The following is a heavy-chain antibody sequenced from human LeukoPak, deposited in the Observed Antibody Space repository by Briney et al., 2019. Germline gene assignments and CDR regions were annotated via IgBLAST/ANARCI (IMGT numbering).Heavy chain of an antibody. CDR2: IYYSGST. J-gene: IGHJ4*02. CDR1: GGSISSYY. V-gene: IGHV4-59*01. CDR3: ARDRYYYDSSGYRLLDY. D-gene: IGHD3-22*01. Sequence: SETLSLTCTVSGGSISSYYWSWIRQPPGKGLEWIGYIYYSGSTNYNPSLKSRVTISVDTSKNQFSLRLSSVTAADTAVYFCARDRYYYDSSGYRLLDYWGQGTLVTVSS.